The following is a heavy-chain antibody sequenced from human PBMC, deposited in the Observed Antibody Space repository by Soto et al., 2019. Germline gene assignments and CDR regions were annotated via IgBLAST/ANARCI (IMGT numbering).Heavy chain of an antibody. J-gene: IGHJ3*02. Sequence: QVQLQQWGAGLLKPSETLSLTCADSGGFVSSGSYYWSWIRQPPGKGLEWIGEMSHSGGTHFNPSRRSRVFISVDTAKNQCSLKMTSVPAADAALYYCARVERGTATTVVDAFDIWGPGTMVTVSS. CDR3: ARVERGTATTVVDAFDI. CDR2: MSHSGGT. D-gene: IGHD1-1*01. CDR1: GGFVSSGSYY. V-gene: IGHV4-34*01.